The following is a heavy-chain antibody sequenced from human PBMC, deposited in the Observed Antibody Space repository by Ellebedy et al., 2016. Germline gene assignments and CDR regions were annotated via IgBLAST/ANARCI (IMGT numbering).Heavy chain of an antibody. CDR1: GFTFDDYA. D-gene: IGHD4-23*01. CDR3: AKELTKYTLVALFDY. V-gene: IGHV3-9*01. CDR2: ITWESGNI. J-gene: IGHJ4*02. Sequence: GGSLRLSCAASGFTFDDYAMHWVRQAPGKGLEWVSGITWESGNIAYEDSVKGRFTISRDNAKNSLYLQMNSLRAEDTALYYCAKELTKYTLVALFDYWGQGTLVTVSS.